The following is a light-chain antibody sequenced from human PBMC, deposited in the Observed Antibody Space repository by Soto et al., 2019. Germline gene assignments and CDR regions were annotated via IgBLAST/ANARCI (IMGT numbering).Light chain of an antibody. Sequence: DIVMTQSPDSLAVSLGERATINCKSSQSVLYSSNNKNYLAWYQQKPGQPPKLLIYWASTRESWVPDRFSGSGSGTDFTLTISSLQDEDVAVYYCQQDYSTPYTFGQGTKLEIK. CDR2: WAS. CDR1: QSVLYSSNNKNY. CDR3: QQDYSTPYT. J-gene: IGKJ2*01. V-gene: IGKV4-1*01.